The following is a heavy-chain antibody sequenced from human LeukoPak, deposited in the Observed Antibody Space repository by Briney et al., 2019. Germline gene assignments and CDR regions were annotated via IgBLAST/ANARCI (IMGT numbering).Heavy chain of an antibody. D-gene: IGHD6-13*01. CDR3: ASAAAGTAGYFDY. J-gene: IGHJ4*02. CDR2: ISYDGSNK. CDR1: GFTFSSYA. V-gene: IGHV3-30-3*01. Sequence: GGSLRLSCAASGFTFSSYAMHWVRQAPGKGLEWVAVISYDGSNKYYADSVKGRFTISRDNAKNSLYLQMNSLRAEDTAVYYCASAAAGTAGYFDYWGQGTLVTVSS.